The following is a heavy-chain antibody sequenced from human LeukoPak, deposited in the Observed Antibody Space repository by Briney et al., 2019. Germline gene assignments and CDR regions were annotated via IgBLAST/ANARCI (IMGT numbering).Heavy chain of an antibody. V-gene: IGHV4-39*07. D-gene: IGHD3-22*01. CDR2: VYYTGSA. CDR1: GGSISSSIYY. CDR3: AGSYYYDSTGYYYAGINYFDY. Sequence: SETLSLTCTVSGGSISSSIYYWGWIRQPPGKGLELIGHVYYTGSAYFNPSLKSRVTISVDTSKNQFSLKLSSVTAADTAVYYCAGSYYYDSTGYYYAGINYFDYWGQGTLVTVSS. J-gene: IGHJ4*02.